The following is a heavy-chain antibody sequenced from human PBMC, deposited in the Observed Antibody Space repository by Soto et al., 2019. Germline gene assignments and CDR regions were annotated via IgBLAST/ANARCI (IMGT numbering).Heavy chain of an antibody. Sequence: EVQLVESGGGLVQPGGSLRLSCAASGFTFSSYWMSWVRQAPGKGLEWVANIKQDGSEKYYVDSVKGRFTISRDNAKNSLYLQMHSLRAEDTAVYYCARVQDGGLGWLRPTRGFFFDYWGQGTLVTVSS. V-gene: IGHV3-7*01. D-gene: IGHD5-12*01. CDR2: IKQDGSEK. CDR1: GFTFSSYW. CDR3: ARVQDGGLGWLRPTRGFFFDY. J-gene: IGHJ4*02.